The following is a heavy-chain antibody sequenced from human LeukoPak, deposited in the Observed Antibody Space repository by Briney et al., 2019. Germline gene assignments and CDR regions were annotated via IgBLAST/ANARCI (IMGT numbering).Heavy chain of an antibody. CDR2: IWYDGSNK. J-gene: IGHJ4*02. Sequence: GGSLRLPCAASGFTFSSYGMHWVRQAPGKGLEGVAVIWYDGSNKYYADSVKGRLTISRDNSKNTLYLQMNSLRAEDTAVYYCARELRMAALDYWGQGTLVTVSS. CDR1: GFTFSSYG. D-gene: IGHD2-15*01. V-gene: IGHV3-33*01. CDR3: ARELRMAALDY.